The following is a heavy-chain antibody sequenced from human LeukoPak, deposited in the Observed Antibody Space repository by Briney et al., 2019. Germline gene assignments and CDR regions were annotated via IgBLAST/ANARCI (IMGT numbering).Heavy chain of an antibody. V-gene: IGHV1-2*02. Sequence: GASVKVSCKASGYIFTDYYIHWVRQAPGQGLEWMGWINPNTGGTKYAQRFQDRVTMTRDTSISTAYMEVSRLRYDDTAVYYCARPLRVTMTRGAAFRASSDFDPWGQGTLVTVSS. J-gene: IGHJ5*02. D-gene: IGHD3-10*01. CDR3: ARPLRVTMTRGAAFRASSDFDP. CDR1: GYIFTDYY. CDR2: INPNTGGT.